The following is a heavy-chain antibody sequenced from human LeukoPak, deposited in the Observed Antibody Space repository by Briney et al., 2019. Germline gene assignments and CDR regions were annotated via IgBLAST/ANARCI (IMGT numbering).Heavy chain of an antibody. CDR1: GFTFSSYR. J-gene: IGHJ4*02. V-gene: IGHV3-30*18. D-gene: IGHD3-3*01. CDR2: ISSDGNNK. Sequence: GGSLRLSCAGSGFTFSSYRMNWVRQAPGKGLEWVAGISSDGNNKYYGDSVKGRFTISRDNSKNTLYLQMNSLRAEDTAVYYCAKVRVYYDFWSGLDYWGQGTLVTVSS. CDR3: AKVRVYYDFWSGLDY.